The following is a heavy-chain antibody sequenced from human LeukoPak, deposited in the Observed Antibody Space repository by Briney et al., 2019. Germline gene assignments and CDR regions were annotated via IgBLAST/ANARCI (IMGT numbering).Heavy chain of an antibody. V-gene: IGHV4-59*08. CDR1: GVSISSYF. J-gene: IGHJ5*02. D-gene: IGHD3-22*01. CDR2: IYYSGST. CDR3: ARHVGSGGYFLHWFDP. Sequence: SETLSLTCTVSGVSISSYFWSWIRQPPGKGLEWIGYIYYSGSTNYNSSLKSRVTMSVDTSKNQISLTLSSVTAADTAVYYCARHVGSGGYFLHWFDPWGQGTLVTVSS.